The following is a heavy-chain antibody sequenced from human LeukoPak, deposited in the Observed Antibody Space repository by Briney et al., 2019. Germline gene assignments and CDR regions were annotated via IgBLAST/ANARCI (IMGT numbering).Heavy chain of an antibody. V-gene: IGHV4-59*01. D-gene: IGHD3-22*01. CDR1: GGSISSYY. J-gene: IGHJ4*02. CDR2: IYYSGST. Sequence: PSETLSLTCTVSGGSISSYYWSWIRQPPGKGLEWIGYIYYSGSTNYNPSLKSRVTISVDTSKNQFSLKLSSVTAADTAVYYCARVLYYDSSGYYYYYFDYWGQGTLVTVSS. CDR3: ARVLYYDSSGYYYYYFDY.